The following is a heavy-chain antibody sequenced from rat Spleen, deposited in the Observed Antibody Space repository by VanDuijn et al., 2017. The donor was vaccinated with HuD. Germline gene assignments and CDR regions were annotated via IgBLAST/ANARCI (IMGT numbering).Heavy chain of an antibody. CDR1: GFTFSGYW. CDR3: ARGGFAY. CDR2: ISYDGSST. V-gene: IGHV5-58*01. Sequence: EVQLVETGGGLVQPGGSLQLSCVASGFTFSGYWMYWIRQAPGEGLEWISFISYDGSSTYYRDSVKGRFTISRDNAKSTLYLQMDSLRSEDTATYYCARGGFAYWGQGTLVTVSS. J-gene: IGHJ3*01.